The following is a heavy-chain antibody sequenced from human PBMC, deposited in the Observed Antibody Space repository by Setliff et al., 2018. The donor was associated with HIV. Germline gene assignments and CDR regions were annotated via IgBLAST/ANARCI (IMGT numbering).Heavy chain of an antibody. CDR1: GASISTYS. Sequence: SETLSLTCIVSGASISTYSWSWIRQSPGKGLECIGYISTSGSTNYNPSLKSRVTISLDTSKMQFSLRLTSVTAADTAVYYCATLDPSGGNFLAYWGQGTLVTVSS. J-gene: IGHJ4*02. V-gene: IGHV4-4*09. CDR2: ISTSGST. CDR3: ATLDPSGGNFLAY. D-gene: IGHD2-21*02.